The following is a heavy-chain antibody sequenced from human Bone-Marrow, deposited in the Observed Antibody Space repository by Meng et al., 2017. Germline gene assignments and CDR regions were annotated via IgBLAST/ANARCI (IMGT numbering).Heavy chain of an antibody. V-gene: IGHV3-73*01. D-gene: IGHD3-16*01. CDR1: GVSFSDSD. Sequence: GESLKISCAVSGVSFSDSDIHWVRQASGKGLEWVGRIGTKPKSYAAAYAASVRGRFTISRDDSKNTAYLQMNSLKTEDTAVYYCTTDYRAYMIGGWGQGTLVTVSS. CDR2: IGTKPKSYAA. CDR3: TTDYRAYMIGG. J-gene: IGHJ4*02.